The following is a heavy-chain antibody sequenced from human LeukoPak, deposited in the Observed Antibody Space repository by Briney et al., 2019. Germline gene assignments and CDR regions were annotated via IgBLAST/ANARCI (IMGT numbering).Heavy chain of an antibody. CDR3: AREGVAAADTNWFDP. CDR2: INPNSGGT. CDR1: GYTFTDYY. V-gene: IGHV1-2*04. Sequence: ASVKVSCEASGYTFTDYYMHWVRQAPGQGLEWMGWINPNSGGTKYAQKFQGWVTMTRDTSISTAYMELSRLTSYDTAVYYCAREGVAAADTNWFDPWGQGTLVTVSS. D-gene: IGHD6-13*01. J-gene: IGHJ5*02.